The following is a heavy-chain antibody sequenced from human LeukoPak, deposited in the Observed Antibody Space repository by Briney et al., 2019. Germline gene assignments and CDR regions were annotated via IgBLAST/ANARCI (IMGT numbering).Heavy chain of an antibody. D-gene: IGHD3-22*01. CDR1: GFTFSSYA. J-gene: IGHJ4*02. V-gene: IGHV3-23*01. CDR2: ISGSGDNT. CDR3: AKDLSHRDYFDSSGSYPGYFDY. Sequence: GGSLRLSCEVSGFTFSSYALSWVRQAPGKGLEWVSAISGSGDNTYYADSVKGRFTISRDNSRNTLYLQMNSLRADDTAVYYCAKDLSHRDYFDSSGSYPGYFDYWGQGTLVTVSS.